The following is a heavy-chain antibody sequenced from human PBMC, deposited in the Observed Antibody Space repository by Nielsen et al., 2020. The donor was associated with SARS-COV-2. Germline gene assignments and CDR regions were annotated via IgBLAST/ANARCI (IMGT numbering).Heavy chain of an antibody. V-gene: IGHV3-21*01. CDR3: ARLVAPHDFWSGYYTGIDY. CDR1: GFTFSSYS. J-gene: IGHJ4*02. Sequence: GESLKISCTASGFTFSSYSMNWVRQAPGKGLEWVSSISSSSSYIYYADSVKGRFTISRDNAKNSLYLQMNSLRAEDTAVYYCARLVAPHDFWSGYYTGIDYWGQGTLVTVSS. CDR2: ISSSSSYI. D-gene: IGHD3-3*01.